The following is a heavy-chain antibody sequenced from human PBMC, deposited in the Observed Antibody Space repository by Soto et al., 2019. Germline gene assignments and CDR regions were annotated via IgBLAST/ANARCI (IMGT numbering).Heavy chain of an antibody. CDR1: GFTFMNVW. J-gene: IGHJ4*02. Sequence: SGGSLRLSCTASGFTFMNVWMSWVRQAPGQRLEWLGRIKSKTDGETTEYAAPVKGRFSISRDDSKNTLFLQMNNLEIADTGTYYCAPLYEGQQYSMDYWGQGTLVTVSS. V-gene: IGHV3-15*01. CDR2: IKSKTDGETT. D-gene: IGHD2-21*01. CDR3: APLYEGQQYSMDY.